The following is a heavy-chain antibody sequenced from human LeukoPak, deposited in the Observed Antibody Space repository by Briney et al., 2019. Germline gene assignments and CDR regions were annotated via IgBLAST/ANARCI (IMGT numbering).Heavy chain of an antibody. V-gene: IGHV4-61*02. D-gene: IGHD5-18*01. Sequence: SETLSLTCTVSGGSISSGSYYWSWIRQPAGKGLEWIGRIHTSGSTNYNPSLKSRVTMSVDTSKNQFSLKLSSVTAADTAVYYCARGGYIYGFSYYYMDVWGKGTTVTISS. CDR1: GGSISSGSYY. CDR3: ARGGYIYGFSYYYMDV. CDR2: IHTSGST. J-gene: IGHJ6*03.